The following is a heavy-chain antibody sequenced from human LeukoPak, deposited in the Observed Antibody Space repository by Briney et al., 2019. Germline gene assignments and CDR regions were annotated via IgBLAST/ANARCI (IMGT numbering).Heavy chain of an antibody. Sequence: PGGSLRLSCAASGFTVSSNYMSWVRQAPGKGLEWVSVIYSGGSTYYADSVKGRFTISRDNSKNTLYLQMNSLRAEDTAVYYCAREGLGYCSSTSCYFFDYWGQGTLVTVSS. CDR2: IYSGGST. CDR1: GFTVSSNY. V-gene: IGHV3-66*01. J-gene: IGHJ4*02. D-gene: IGHD2-2*01. CDR3: AREGLGYCSSTSCYFFDY.